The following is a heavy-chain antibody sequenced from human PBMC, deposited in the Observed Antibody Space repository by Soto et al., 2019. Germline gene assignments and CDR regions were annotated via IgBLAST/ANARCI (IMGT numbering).Heavy chain of an antibody. Sequence: ASVKVSCKASGYNFINYAMHWVRQAPGQRLEWMGWINPGDGHTKYSQNFQGRVTITRDTSASTAYMELSSLRSEDTAVYYCARLEIIGELIANYYYYGMDVWGQGTTVTVSS. CDR2: INPGDGHT. J-gene: IGHJ6*02. V-gene: IGHV1-3*01. D-gene: IGHD3-3*01. CDR3: ARLEIIGELIANYYYYGMDV. CDR1: GYNFINYA.